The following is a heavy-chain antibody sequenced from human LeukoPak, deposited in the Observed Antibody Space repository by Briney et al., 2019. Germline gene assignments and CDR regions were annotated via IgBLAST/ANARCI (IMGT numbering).Heavy chain of an antibody. V-gene: IGHV3-7*03. D-gene: IGHD6-19*01. CDR1: GFTFSSHW. J-gene: IGHJ4*02. CDR2: IKEDGGVE. CDR3: ARDSRWLLDF. Sequence: PGGSLRLSCTASGFTFSSHWMTWVRQPPGKGLEWVANIKEDGGVEYYVDSVKGRFTISRDNTKNALYLQMNNLRADDTAVYFCARDSRWLLDFLGQGTLITVSS.